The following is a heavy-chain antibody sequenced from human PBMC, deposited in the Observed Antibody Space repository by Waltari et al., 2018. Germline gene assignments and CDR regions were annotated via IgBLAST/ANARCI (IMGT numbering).Heavy chain of an antibody. Sequence: QLQLQESGPGLVKPSETLSLTCTVSGGSISSSSYYWGWIRQPPGKGLEWIGSIYYSGSTYYNPSLKSRVTISVDTSKNQFSLKLSSVTAADTAVYYCVVYGGQMYYFAYWGQGTLVTVSS. V-gene: IGHV4-39*01. D-gene: IGHD3-10*01. J-gene: IGHJ4*02. CDR2: IYYSGST. CDR3: VVYGGQMYYFAY. CDR1: GGSISSSSYY.